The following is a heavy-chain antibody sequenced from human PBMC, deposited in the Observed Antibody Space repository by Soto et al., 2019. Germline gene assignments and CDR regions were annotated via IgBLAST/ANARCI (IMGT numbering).Heavy chain of an antibody. CDR1: GGSFSSYY. CDR2: IYYSGST. D-gene: IGHD1-1*01. J-gene: IGHJ5*02. CDR3: ARLACTTGICAWFDP. Sequence: SETLSLTCAVYGGSFSSYYWSWIRQPPGKGLEWIGYIYYSGSTNYNPSLKSRVTISVDTSKNQFSLKLSSVTAADTAVYYCARLACTTGICAWFDPWGQGTLVTVSS. V-gene: IGHV4-59*08.